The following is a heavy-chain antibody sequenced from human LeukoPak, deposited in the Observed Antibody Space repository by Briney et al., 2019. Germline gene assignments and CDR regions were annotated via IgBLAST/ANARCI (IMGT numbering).Heavy chain of an antibody. V-gene: IGHV4-61*05. CDR1: GGSISSSSDY. Sequence: EPSETLSLTCPVSGGSISSSSDYWGWIRQPPGKGLEWIGYIHYSGTTKYNPSLKSRVTISVDMSKNQFSLKLSSVTAADTAVYYCAGPARVQLNYWGQGALVTVSS. D-gene: IGHD1-1*01. CDR2: IHYSGTT. CDR3: AGPARVQLNY. J-gene: IGHJ4*02.